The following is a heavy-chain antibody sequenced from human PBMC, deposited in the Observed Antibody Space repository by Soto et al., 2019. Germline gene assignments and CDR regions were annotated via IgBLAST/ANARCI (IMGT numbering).Heavy chain of an antibody. V-gene: IGHV3-30*18. CDR1: GFTFSSYG. CDR2: ISYDGSNK. J-gene: IGHJ3*02. Sequence: GGSLRLSCAASGFTFSSYGMHWVRQAPGKGLEWVAVISYDGSNKYYADSVKGRFTISRDNSKNTLYLQMNSLRAEDTAVYYCAKDSRGYQLPSGAFDIWGQGTMVTVSS. D-gene: IGHD2-2*01. CDR3: AKDSRGYQLPSGAFDI.